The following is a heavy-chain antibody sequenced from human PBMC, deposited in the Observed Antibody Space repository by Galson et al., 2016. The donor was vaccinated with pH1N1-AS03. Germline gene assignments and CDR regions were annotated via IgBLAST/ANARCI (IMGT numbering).Heavy chain of an antibody. Sequence: SLRLSCAASGFTFNNFGMHWARQAPGKGLEWVAFIPYDGNNKYYSDSVKGRFTISRDNSKNTVYLQMNSLRAEDTAVYYCAKDHSNFYGMDVWGQGTTVTVSS. CDR3: AKDHSNFYGMDV. CDR1: GFTFNNFG. J-gene: IGHJ6*02. D-gene: IGHD4-11*01. CDR2: IPYDGNNK. V-gene: IGHV3-30*02.